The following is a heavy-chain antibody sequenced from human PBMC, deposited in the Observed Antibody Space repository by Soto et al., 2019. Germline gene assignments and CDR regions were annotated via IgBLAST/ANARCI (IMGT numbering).Heavy chain of an antibody. CDR1: GYTFTSYG. D-gene: IGHD3-16*02. CDR3: ARVAGVDYDYIWGSYRYTGFFDY. V-gene: IGHV1-18*01. J-gene: IGHJ4*02. CDR2: ISAYNGNT. Sequence: ASVKVSCKASGYTFTSYGISWVRQAPGQGLEWMGWISAYNGNTNYAQKLQGRVTMTTDTSTSTAYMELRSLRSDDTAVYYCARVAGVDYDYIWGSYRYTGFFDYWGQGTLVTVSS.